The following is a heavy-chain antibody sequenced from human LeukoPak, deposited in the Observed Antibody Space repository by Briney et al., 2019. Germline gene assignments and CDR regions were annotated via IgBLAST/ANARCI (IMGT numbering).Heavy chain of an antibody. CDR3: ARETSQKGAHYMDV. CDR2: IYHSGST. V-gene: IGHV4-4*02. D-gene: IGHD3-16*01. CDR1: GGSISSSNW. Sequence: PSETLSLTCAVSGGSISSSNWWRWVRQPPGKGLEWIGEIYHSGSTNYNPSLKSRVTISVDKSRNQFSLKLSSVTAADTAVYYCARETSQKGAHYMDVWGKGTTVTISS. J-gene: IGHJ6*03.